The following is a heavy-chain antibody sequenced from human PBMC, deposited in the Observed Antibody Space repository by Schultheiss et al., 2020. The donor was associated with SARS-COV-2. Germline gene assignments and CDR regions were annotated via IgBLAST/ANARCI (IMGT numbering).Heavy chain of an antibody. CDR1: GFTFDDYA. CDR2: ISWNSGSI. CDR3: ARGRYYYDSSGYYIDY. Sequence: GGSLRLSCAASGFTFDDYAMHWVRQAPGKGLEWVSGISWNSGSIGYADSVKGRFTISRDNPKNLLYLQMNSLRAEDTAVYYCARGRYYYDSSGYYIDYWGQGTLVTVSS. J-gene: IGHJ4*02. V-gene: IGHV3-9*01. D-gene: IGHD3-22*01.